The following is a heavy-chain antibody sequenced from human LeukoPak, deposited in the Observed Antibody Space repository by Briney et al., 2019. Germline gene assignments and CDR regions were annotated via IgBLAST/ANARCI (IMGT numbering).Heavy chain of an antibody. J-gene: IGHJ4*02. CDR2: IYYSGNT. CDR1: GGSISSSSYY. V-gene: IGHV4-39*01. D-gene: IGHD3-9*01. CDR3: ARQGFDLLTDRPNIFDY. Sequence: SETLSLTCPVSGGSISSSSYYWGWIRQPPGKGLEWIGSIYYSGNTHYNPSLKSRVTMSVDTSKNQFSLKLSSVTAADTAVYSCARQGFDLLTDRPNIFDYWGQGTLVAVSS.